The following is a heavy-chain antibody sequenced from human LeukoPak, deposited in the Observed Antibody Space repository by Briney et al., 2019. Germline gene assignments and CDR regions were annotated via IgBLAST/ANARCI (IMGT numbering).Heavy chain of an antibody. J-gene: IGHJ4*02. Sequence: GGSLRLSCAASGFTVSNSEMNWVRQAPGKGLEWISYVRFTDTTIYYADSVKGRFTISRDNAKNSLSLQMNSLRVEDTAVYYCAKGKDYWGQGTLVTVSS. CDR1: GFTVSNSE. V-gene: IGHV3-48*03. CDR2: VRFTDTTI. CDR3: AKGKDY.